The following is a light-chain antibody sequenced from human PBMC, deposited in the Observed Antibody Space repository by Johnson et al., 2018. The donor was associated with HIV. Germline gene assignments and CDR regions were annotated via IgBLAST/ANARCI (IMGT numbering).Light chain of an antibody. J-gene: IGLJ1*01. V-gene: IGLV1-51*01. CDR3: GTWVSSLSAGLYV. CDR1: SSNIGNNY. Sequence: QSVLTQPPSVSAAPGQKVTISCSGSSSNIGNNYVSWYQQLPGTGPKLLIYDNNKRPSGIPDRFSGSKSGTSATLGITGLQTGDEADYYCGTWVSSLSAGLYVFGTGTEVAVL. CDR2: DNN.